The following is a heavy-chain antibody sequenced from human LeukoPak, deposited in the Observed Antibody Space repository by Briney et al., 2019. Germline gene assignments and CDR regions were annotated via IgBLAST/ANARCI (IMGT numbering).Heavy chain of an antibody. CDR1: GGSISSYY. J-gene: IGHJ5*02. CDR3: ARDGGSCLHPNWFDP. D-gene: IGHD2-15*01. V-gene: IGHV4-59*01. CDR2: IYYSGST. Sequence: SETLSLTCTVSGGSISSYYWSWIRQPPGKGLEWIGYIYYSGSTNYNPSLKSRVTISVDTSKNQFSLKLSSVTAADTAVYYCARDGGSCLHPNWFDPWGQGTLVTVSS.